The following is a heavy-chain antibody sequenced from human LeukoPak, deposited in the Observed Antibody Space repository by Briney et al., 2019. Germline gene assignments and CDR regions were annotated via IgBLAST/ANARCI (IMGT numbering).Heavy chain of an antibody. CDR1: GYTFTGYY. D-gene: IGHD1-1*01. J-gene: IGHJ4*02. CDR2: INPNSGGT. V-gene: IGHV1-2*06. Sequence: ASVKVSYKASGYTFTGYYMHWVRQAPGQGLEWMGRINPNSGGTNYAQKFQGRVTMTRDTSISTAYMELSRLRSDDTAVYYCARAYYNWNDGCLDYWGQGTLVTVSS. CDR3: ARAYYNWNDGCLDY.